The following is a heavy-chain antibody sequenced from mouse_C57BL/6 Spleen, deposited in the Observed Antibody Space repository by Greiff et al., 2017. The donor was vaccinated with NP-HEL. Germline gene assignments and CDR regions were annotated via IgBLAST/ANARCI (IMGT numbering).Heavy chain of an antibody. V-gene: IGHV1-78*01. Sequence: VKLMESDAELVKPGASVKISCKVSGYTFTDHTIHWMKQRPEQGLEWIGYIYPRDGSTKYNEKFKGKATLTADKSSSTAYMQLNSLTSEDSAVYFCARDDYDGGAYYYAMDYWGQGTSVTVSS. CDR1: GYTFTDHT. CDR2: IYPRDGST. CDR3: ARDDYDGGAYYYAMDY. D-gene: IGHD2-4*01. J-gene: IGHJ4*01.